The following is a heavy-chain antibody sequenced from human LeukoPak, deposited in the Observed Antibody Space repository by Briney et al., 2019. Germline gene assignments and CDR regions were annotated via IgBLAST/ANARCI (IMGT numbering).Heavy chain of an antibody. Sequence: GGSLRLSCAASGFTFSSYGMHWVRQAPGKGLEWVAFIRYDGSNKYYADSVKGRFTISRDNSKNTLYLQMNSLRAEDTAVYYCAKEGLLASYYYMDVWGKGTTVTVSS. D-gene: IGHD2-8*02. CDR1: GFTFSSYG. CDR2: IRYDGSNK. V-gene: IGHV3-30*02. J-gene: IGHJ6*03. CDR3: AKEGLLASYYYMDV.